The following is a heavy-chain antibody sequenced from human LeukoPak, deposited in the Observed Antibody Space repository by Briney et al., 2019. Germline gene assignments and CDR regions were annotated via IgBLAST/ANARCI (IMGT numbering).Heavy chain of an antibody. CDR2: IISSSSYI. J-gene: IGHJ4*02. CDR1: GFTFSAYE. CDR3: ARDRPYYYGSGPRGYFDY. D-gene: IGHD3-10*01. V-gene: IGHV3-21*01. Sequence: GGSLRLSCAASGFTFSAYEMNWVHQAPGKGLEWVSSIISSSSYIYYADSVKGRFTISRDNAKNSLYLQMNSLRAEDTAVYYCARDRPYYYGSGPRGYFDYWGQGTLVTVSS.